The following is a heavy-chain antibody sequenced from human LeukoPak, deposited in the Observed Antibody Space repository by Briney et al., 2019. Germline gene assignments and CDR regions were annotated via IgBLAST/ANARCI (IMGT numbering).Heavy chain of an antibody. D-gene: IGHD2-2*01. CDR3: GGGCSSTSWYPQGFVY. CDR1: GFTFSSYW. J-gene: IGHJ4*02. V-gene: IGHV3-7*01. CDR2: IKQDGSEK. Sequence: QPGGSLRLSCAASGFTFSSYWMSWVRQAPGKGLEWVANIKQDGSEKYYVDSVKGRFTISRDNAKNSLYLQMNSLRAEDTAVYYCGGGCSSTSWYPQGFVYWGQGTLVTVSS.